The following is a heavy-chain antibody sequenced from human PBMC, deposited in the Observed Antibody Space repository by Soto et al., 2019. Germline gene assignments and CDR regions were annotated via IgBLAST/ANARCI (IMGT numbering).Heavy chain of an antibody. CDR1: GFTFSSYS. Sequence: GGSLRLSCAASGFTFSSYSMNWVRQAPGKGLEWVSYISSSSSTIYYADSVKGRFTISRDNAKNSLYLQMNSLRDEDTAVYYCARVRYCSGGSCYSLEYFQHWGQGTLVTVSS. CDR2: ISSSSSTI. V-gene: IGHV3-48*02. CDR3: ARVRYCSGGSCYSLEYFQH. J-gene: IGHJ1*01. D-gene: IGHD2-15*01.